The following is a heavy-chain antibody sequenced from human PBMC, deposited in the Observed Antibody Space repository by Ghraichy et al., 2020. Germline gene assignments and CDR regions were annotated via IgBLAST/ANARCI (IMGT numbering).Heavy chain of an antibody. J-gene: IGHJ4*02. CDR2: VYYSGTT. Sequence: ESLNISCSVSGGSINSNNNYWGWVRQSPEKGLEWIASVYYSGTTSYNPSLKYRVTISVDTSKNQFSLNLNSVTAADTAVYYCAKSLNTASIRTFDYWGQGTLVTVSS. D-gene: IGHD3-16*02. CDR3: AKSLNTASIRTFDY. V-gene: IGHV4-39*01. CDR1: GGSINSNNNY.